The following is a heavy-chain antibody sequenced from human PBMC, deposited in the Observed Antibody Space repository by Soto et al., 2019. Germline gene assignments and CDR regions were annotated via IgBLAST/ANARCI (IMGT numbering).Heavy chain of an antibody. CDR1: GFNFADYA. CDR3: AKVVLQATGPRYYFYGKDV. CDR2: ISWDGGRI. Sequence: SLRLSCVASGFNFADYAMHWVRQAPGEGPEWVSGISWDGGRIGYADSVKGRFSISRDNAKKSLFLQMNSLRPEDSALYYCAKVVLQATGPRYYFYGKDVCSQGTTVTVSS. V-gene: IGHV3-9*01. D-gene: IGHD1-26*01. J-gene: IGHJ6*02.